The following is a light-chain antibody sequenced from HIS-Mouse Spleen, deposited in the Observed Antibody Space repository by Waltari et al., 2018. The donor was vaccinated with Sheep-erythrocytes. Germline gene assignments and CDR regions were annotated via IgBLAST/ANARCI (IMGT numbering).Light chain of an antibody. CDR3: QQSYSTPPENT. CDR2: AAS. Sequence: DIQMTQSPSSLSASVGDRVTITCRASQRISSYLNWYQQKPGKAPKLLIYAASSLQSWVPSRFSGSGSGTDFTLTISSLQPEDFATYYCQQSYSTPPENTFGQGTKLEIK. CDR1: QRISSY. V-gene: IGKV1-39*01. J-gene: IGKJ2*01.